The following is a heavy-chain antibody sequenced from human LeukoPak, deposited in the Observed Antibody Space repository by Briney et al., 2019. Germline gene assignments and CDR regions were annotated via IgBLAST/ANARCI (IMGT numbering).Heavy chain of an antibody. CDR2: IKQDGSEK. CDR3: ARLSFTAFLRYFDY. Sequence: GGSLRLSCAASGLTFSSYWMSWVRQAPGKGLEWVANIKQDGSEKYYVDSVKGRFTISRDNAKNSLYLQMYSLRAEDTAVYYCARLSFTAFLRYFDYWGQGTLVTVSS. V-gene: IGHV3-7*03. CDR1: GLTFSSYW. D-gene: IGHD5-12*01. J-gene: IGHJ4*02.